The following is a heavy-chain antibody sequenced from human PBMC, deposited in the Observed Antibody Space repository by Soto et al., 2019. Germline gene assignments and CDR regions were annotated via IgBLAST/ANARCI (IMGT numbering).Heavy chain of an antibody. J-gene: IGHJ4*02. Sequence: EVQLVESGEGLVQPGGSLRLSCAASGFTFSSYAMHWVRQAPGKGLEYVSAISSNGGSTYYADSVKGRFTISRDNSKNPLYLQMGSLRAEDTAVYYCARGAGWFDYWGQGTLVTVSS. V-gene: IGHV3-64*02. CDR1: GFTFSSYA. CDR2: ISSNGGST. CDR3: ARGAGWFDY. D-gene: IGHD2-15*01.